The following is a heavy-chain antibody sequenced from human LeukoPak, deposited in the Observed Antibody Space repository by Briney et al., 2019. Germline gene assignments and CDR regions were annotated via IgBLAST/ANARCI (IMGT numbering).Heavy chain of an antibody. D-gene: IGHD6-19*01. V-gene: IGHV3-74*01. J-gene: IGHJ4*02. CDR3: AKDSGWYNPGRLDY. CDR2: INTHGSST. Sequence: GGSLRLSCAASGFAFSNYWLHWVRQAPGKGLEWVARINTHGSSTNYADSVKGRFTISRDNSKNTLYLQMNSLRAEDTAVYYCAKDSGWYNPGRLDYWGQGTLVTVSS. CDR1: GFAFSNYW.